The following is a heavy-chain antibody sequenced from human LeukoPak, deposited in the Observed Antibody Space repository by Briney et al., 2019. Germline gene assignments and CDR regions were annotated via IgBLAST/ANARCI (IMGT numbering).Heavy chain of an antibody. D-gene: IGHD5-18*01. CDR1: GDSISTSSYY. J-gene: IGHJ3*02. V-gene: IGHV4-39*07. CDR3: ARSGYSYGADSLDI. Sequence: SETLSLTCSVSGDSISTSSYYWGWIRQPPGKGLEWIGTIYYSGSTYYNPSLTSRVTISVDTSKNQFSLKLSSVTAADTAVYYCARSGYSYGADSLDIWGQGTMVTVSS. CDR2: IYYSGST.